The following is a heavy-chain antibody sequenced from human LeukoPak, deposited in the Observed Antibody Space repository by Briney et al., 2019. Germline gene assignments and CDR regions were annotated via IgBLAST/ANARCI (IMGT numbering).Heavy chain of an antibody. J-gene: IGHJ6*02. CDR2: ISGSGGST. D-gene: IGHD6-19*01. CDR3: AREAVAGTYSAYYGMDV. CDR1: GFTFSSYA. V-gene: IGHV3-23*01. Sequence: GGSLRLSCAASGFTFSSYAMSWVRQAPGKGLEWVSAISGSGGSTYYADSVKGRFTISRDNSKNTLYLQMNSLRAEDTAVYYCAREAVAGTYSAYYGMDVWGQGTTVTVSS.